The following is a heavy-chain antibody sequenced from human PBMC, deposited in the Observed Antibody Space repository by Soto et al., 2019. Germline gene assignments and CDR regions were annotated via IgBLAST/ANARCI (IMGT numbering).Heavy chain of an antibody. J-gene: IGHJ4*02. CDR3: FGGNGGPQ. V-gene: IGHV3-7*03. CDR1: EFTFRNYW. D-gene: IGHD3-16*01. Sequence: GGSLRLSCATSEFTFRNYWMNWVRQAPGKGLEWVANIKPDGSATNYVDSVKGRFTISRDNVRNSVSLQMNSLRVEDTAVYFCFGGNGGPQWGQGTLVTVSS. CDR2: IKPDGSAT.